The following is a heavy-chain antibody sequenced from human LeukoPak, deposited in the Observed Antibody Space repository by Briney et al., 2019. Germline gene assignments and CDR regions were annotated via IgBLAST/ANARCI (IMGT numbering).Heavy chain of an antibody. V-gene: IGHV4-61*02. CDR2: IYTSGST. J-gene: IGHJ5*02. D-gene: IGHD4-23*01. CDR1: GGSISSGSDY. Sequence: SETLSLTCTVSGGSISSGSDYWSWIRQPAGKGLEWIGRIYTSGSTNYNPSLKSRVTISVDTSKNQFSLKLSSVTAADTAVYYCARETYGGNSQGPSWFDPWGQGTLVTVSS. CDR3: ARETYGGNSQGPSWFDP.